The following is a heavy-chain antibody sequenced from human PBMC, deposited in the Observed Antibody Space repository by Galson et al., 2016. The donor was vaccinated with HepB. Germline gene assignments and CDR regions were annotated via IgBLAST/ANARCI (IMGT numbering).Heavy chain of an antibody. CDR3: AGAYSDYAGSSFDY. J-gene: IGHJ4*02. V-gene: IGHV4-34*01. CDR2: INHSGST. CDR1: GGPFSGYY. Sequence: SETLSLTCAVDGGPFSGYYWTWIRQPPGKGLEWIGEINHSGSTKYRPSLKSRVTMSVDTSKNRFSLTVTSVTAADTAVYYCAGAYSDYAGSSFDYWGQGTLVTVSS. D-gene: IGHD4-11*01.